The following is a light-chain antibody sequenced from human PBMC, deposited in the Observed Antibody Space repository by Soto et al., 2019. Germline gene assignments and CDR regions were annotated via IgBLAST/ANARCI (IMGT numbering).Light chain of an antibody. CDR3: AAWDDSLNGWV. V-gene: IGLV1-44*01. Sequence: QSVLTQPPSASGTPGQRVTISCSGSTSNIGSNSVNWYQQLPGTAPKLLLYSSDRRPSGVPDRFSGSKSGTSASLAINGLQPEDEAAYYCAAWDDSLNGWVFGGGTKLTVL. CDR2: SSD. J-gene: IGLJ3*02. CDR1: TSNIGSNS.